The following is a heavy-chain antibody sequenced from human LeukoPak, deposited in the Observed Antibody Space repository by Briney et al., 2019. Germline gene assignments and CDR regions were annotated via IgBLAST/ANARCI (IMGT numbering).Heavy chain of an antibody. CDR1: GFTFDDYA. CDR2: ISWNSGSI. CDR3: ARTRGFAAAGTSDYFDY. D-gene: IGHD6-13*01. J-gene: IGHJ4*02. V-gene: IGHV3-9*01. Sequence: GGSLRLSCAASGFTFDDYAMHWVREAPGKGLEWVSGISWNSGSIGYADSVKGRFTISRDNAKNSLYLQMNSLRAEDTALYYCARTRGFAAAGTSDYFDYWGQGTLVTVSS.